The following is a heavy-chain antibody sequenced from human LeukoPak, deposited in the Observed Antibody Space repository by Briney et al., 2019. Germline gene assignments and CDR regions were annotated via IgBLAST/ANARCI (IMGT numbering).Heavy chain of an antibody. CDR3: ARGPSGYHNT. CDR2: IRYDGSNK. CDR1: GFTFSTYS. V-gene: IGHV3-30*02. J-gene: IGHJ4*02. D-gene: IGHD5-12*01. Sequence: GGSLRLSCAASGFTFSTYSMNWVRQAPGKGLEWVAFIRYDGSNKYYADSVKGRFTISRDNSKNTLYLQMNSLRAEDTAVYYCARGPSGYHNTGGQGTLVTVSS.